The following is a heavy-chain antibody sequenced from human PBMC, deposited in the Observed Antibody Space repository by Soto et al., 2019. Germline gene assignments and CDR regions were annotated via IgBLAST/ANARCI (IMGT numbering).Heavy chain of an antibody. CDR3: ARDPKSINYYDSSGFDY. J-gene: IGHJ4*02. CDR2: IWYDGSNK. D-gene: IGHD3-22*01. Sequence: GGSLRLSCAASGFTFSSYVMHWVRQAPGKGLEWVAVIWYDGSNKYYADSVKGRFTISRDNSKNTLYLQMNSLRAEDTAVYYCARDPKSINYYDSSGFDYWGPGPMVTVS. V-gene: IGHV3-33*01. CDR1: GFTFSSYV.